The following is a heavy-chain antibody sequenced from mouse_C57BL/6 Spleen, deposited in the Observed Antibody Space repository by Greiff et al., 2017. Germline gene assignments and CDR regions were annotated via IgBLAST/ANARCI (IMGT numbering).Heavy chain of an antibody. CDR2: IDPNSGGT. Sequence: QVQLQQPGAELVKPGASVKLSCKASGYTFTSYWMHWVKQRPGRGLEWIGRIDPNSGGTKYNEKFKNKATLTVDKPSSTAYMQISSLSSEDSAVYYCARGDWDGAWFAYWGQGTLVTVSA. D-gene: IGHD4-1*01. CDR3: ARGDWDGAWFAY. J-gene: IGHJ3*01. CDR1: GYTFTSYW. V-gene: IGHV1-72*01.